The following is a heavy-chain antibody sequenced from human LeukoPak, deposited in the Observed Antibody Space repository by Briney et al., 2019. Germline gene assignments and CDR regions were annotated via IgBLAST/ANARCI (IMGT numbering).Heavy chain of an antibody. CDR3: ARGHYYGSGFLYYFDY. J-gene: IGHJ4*02. CDR1: GGSISSYY. CDR2: IYYSGST. Sequence: SETLSLTCTVSGGSISSYYWSWSRQPPGKGLEWIGYIYYSGSTNYNPSLKSRVTISVDTSKNQFSLKLSSVTAADTAVCYCARGHYYGSGFLYYFDYWGQGTLVTVSS. D-gene: IGHD3-10*01. V-gene: IGHV4-59*01.